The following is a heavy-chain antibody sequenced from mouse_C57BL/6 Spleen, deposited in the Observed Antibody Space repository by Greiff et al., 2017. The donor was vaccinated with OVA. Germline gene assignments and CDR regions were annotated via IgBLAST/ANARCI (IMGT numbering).Heavy chain of an antibody. D-gene: IGHD1-1*01. CDR1: GYTFTSYW. CDR3: ARRGSSGPAWFAY. V-gene: IGHV1-69*01. CDR2: IDPSDSYT. Sequence: VQLQQPGAELVMPGASVKLSCKASGYTFTSYWMHWVKQRPGQGLEWIGEIDPSDSYTNYNQKFMGKSTLTVDKSSSTAYMQLSSLTSEDSAVYYCARRGSSGPAWFAYWGQGTLVTVSA. J-gene: IGHJ3*01.